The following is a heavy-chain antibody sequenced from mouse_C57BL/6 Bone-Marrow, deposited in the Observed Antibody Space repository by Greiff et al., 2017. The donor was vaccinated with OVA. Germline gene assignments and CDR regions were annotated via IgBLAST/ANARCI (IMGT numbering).Heavy chain of an antibody. D-gene: IGHD1-1*01. CDR1: GYTFTDYY. CDR3: ARADYYGSSYDAMDY. J-gene: IGHJ4*01. CDR2: IYPGSGNT. V-gene: IGHV1-76*01. Sequence: QVQLKQSGAELVRPGASVKLSCKASGYTFTDYYINWVKQRPGQGLEGIARIYPGSGNTYYNEKFKGKATLTAEKSSSTAYMQLSSLTSEDSAVYFCARADYYGSSYDAMDYWGQGTSVTVSS.